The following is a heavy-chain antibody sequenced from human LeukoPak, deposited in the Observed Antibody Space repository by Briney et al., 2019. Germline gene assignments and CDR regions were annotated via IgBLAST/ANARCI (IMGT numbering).Heavy chain of an antibody. J-gene: IGHJ4*02. CDR2: ISLNGGST. CDR3: ARDGGSGWYSDY. D-gene: IGHD6-19*01. V-gene: IGHV3-20*04. Sequence: GGSLRLSCAGSGFSFGDYGMSWVRQVPGKGLEWVSGISLNGGSTDYVDSVKGRFTISRDNAKSFLYLQMNSLRAEDTAFYYCARDGGSGWYSDYWGQGILVTVSS. CDR1: GFSFGDYG.